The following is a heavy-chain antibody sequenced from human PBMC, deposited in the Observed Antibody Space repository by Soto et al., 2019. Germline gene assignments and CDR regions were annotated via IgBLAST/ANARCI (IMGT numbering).Heavy chain of an antibody. CDR1: GYTFTGYY. J-gene: IGHJ4*02. D-gene: IGHD6-13*01. CDR2: INPNSGGT. CDR3: ARRRQQLHRLNWVVT. V-gene: IGHV1-2*02. Sequence: GASVKVSCKASGYTFTGYYMHWVRQAPGQGLEWTGWINPNSGGTNYAQKFQGRVTMTRDTYISTAYMELSRLRSDDTAVYYGARRRQQLHRLNWVVTWGKGTLGTVSS.